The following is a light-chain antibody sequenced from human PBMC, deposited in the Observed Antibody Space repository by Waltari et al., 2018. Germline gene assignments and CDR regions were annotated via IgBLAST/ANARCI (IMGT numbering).Light chain of an antibody. CDR1: SSDVGGYNL. J-gene: IGLJ2*01. CDR2: EVI. CDR3: SSYTTSHTVL. Sequence: QSALTQPTSVSGSPGQSITISCTGTSSDVGGYNLVSWYQQHPGKAPKVMIYEVIERPSGVSDRFSGSKSGDTASLTISDLQAEDEADYFCSSYTTSHTVLFGGGTTLTVL. V-gene: IGLV2-23*02.